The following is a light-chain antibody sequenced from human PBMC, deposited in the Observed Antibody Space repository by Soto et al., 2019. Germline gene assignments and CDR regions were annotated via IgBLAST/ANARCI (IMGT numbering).Light chain of an antibody. CDR2: TNT. CDR3: AGWDDSLDGLV. J-gene: IGLJ2*01. CDR1: SSNFGTNP. Sequence: QSVPTQPPSASGTPGQRVTISCSGSSSNFGTNPVNWYQQLPGTAPKLLIYTNTQRPSGVPDRFSASKSGTSASLAISGLQSEDEADYYCAGWDDSLDGLVFGGGTKLTVL. V-gene: IGLV1-44*01.